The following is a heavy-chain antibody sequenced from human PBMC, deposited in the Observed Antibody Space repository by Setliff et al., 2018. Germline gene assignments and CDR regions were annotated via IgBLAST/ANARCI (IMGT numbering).Heavy chain of an antibody. J-gene: IGHJ4*02. CDR1: GFIFSGSA. CDR3: TINRYSGSLGF. D-gene: IGHD1-26*01. Sequence: SGGSLRLSCATSGFIFSGSAIHWVRQASGKGLEWVGRIRSKENSYATVYAASVKGRFSISRDDLKNTAYLQVSSLKTEDTAVYYCTINRYSGSLGFWGQGTLVTVSS. V-gene: IGHV3-73*01. CDR2: IRSKENSYAT.